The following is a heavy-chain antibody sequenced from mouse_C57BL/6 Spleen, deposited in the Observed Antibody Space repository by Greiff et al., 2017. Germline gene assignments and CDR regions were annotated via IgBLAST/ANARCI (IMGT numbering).Heavy chain of an antibody. CDR2: IDPETGGT. CDR3: TRGGTTVVAPHFDD. J-gene: IGHJ2*01. V-gene: IGHV1-15*01. Sequence: QVQLQQSGAELVRPGASVTLSCKASGYTFTDYEMHWVKQTPVHGLEWIGAIDPETGGTAYNQKFKGKAILTADKSSSTAYMELRSLTSEDSAVYYCTRGGTTVVAPHFDDWGQGTTLTVSS. D-gene: IGHD1-1*01. CDR1: GYTFTDYE.